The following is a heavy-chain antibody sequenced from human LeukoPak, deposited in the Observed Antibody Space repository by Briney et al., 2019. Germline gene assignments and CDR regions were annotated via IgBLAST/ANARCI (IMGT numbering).Heavy chain of an antibody. CDR1: GYPLGRNYF. J-gene: IGHJ5*01. Sequence: SETLSLTCAVSGYPLGRNYFWGWVRQPPGTRLEWIGRIYGSESTTYNPSLMNRVTISVDTSRNHLSLQLTSATAADTAVYYCARYDSRGSASTRFDSWGQGILVTISS. CDR3: ARYDSRGSASTRFDS. D-gene: IGHD4-23*01. CDR2: IYGSEST. V-gene: IGHV4-38-2*01.